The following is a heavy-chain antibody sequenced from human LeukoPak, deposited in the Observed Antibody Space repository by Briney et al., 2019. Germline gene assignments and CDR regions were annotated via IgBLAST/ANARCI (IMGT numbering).Heavy chain of an antibody. J-gene: IGHJ4*02. CDR3: ARAGVVVIKFFDY. CDR1: GDSISSYY. Sequence: PSETLSLTCTVSGDSISSYYWSWIRQPPGKGLEWIGYIYYSGSTYYNPSLKSRVTISVDTSKNQFSLKLSSVTAADTAVYYCARAGVVVIKFFDYWGQGTLVTVSS. V-gene: IGHV4-59*04. CDR2: IYYSGST. D-gene: IGHD3-22*01.